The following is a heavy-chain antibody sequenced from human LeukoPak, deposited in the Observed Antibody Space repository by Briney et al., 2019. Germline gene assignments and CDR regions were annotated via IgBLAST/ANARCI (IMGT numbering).Heavy chain of an antibody. V-gene: IGHV5-51*01. Sequence: KTGESLKFSCKGSGYSFTSSWIAWVRQMPGKGLEWMGIIYPGDSDTRYSPSFQGQVTISADKSISTAYLQWNSLKASDTAMYYCARREVAYYAFDIWGQGTMVTVSS. CDR1: GYSFTSSW. CDR2: IYPGDSDT. J-gene: IGHJ3*02. D-gene: IGHD1-26*01. CDR3: ARREVAYYAFDI.